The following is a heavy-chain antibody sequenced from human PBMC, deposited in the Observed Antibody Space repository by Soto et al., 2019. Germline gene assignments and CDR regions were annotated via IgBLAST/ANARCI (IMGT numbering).Heavy chain of an antibody. V-gene: IGHV4-30-2*01. Sequence: QLQLQESGSGLVKPSQTLSLTCAVSGGSISSGGYSWSWIRQPPGKGLEWIGYIYHSGSTYYNPAIKSRVTISVDRSKNQFSLKLSSVTAADPAVYYCARVGWEYVAAAGRWFDPPGSVNYGMDVWGQGTTVTVSS. CDR2: IYHSGST. J-gene: IGHJ6*02. CDR3: ARVGWEYVAAAGRWFDPPGSVNYGMDV. D-gene: IGHD6-13*01. CDR1: GGSISSGGYS.